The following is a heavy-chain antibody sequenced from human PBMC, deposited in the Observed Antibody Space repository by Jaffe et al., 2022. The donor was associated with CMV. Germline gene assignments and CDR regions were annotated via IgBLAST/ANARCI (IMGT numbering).Heavy chain of an antibody. CDR3: ARITVITFGGVIPFDY. CDR1: GFSLSNARMG. J-gene: IGHJ4*02. CDR2: IFSNDEK. V-gene: IGHV2-26*01. D-gene: IGHD3-16*02. Sequence: QVTLKESGPVLVKPTETLTLTCTVSGFSLSNARMGVSWIRQPPGKALEWLAHIFSNDEKSYSTSLKSRLTISKDTSKSQVVLTMTNMDPVDTATYYCARITVITFGGVIPFDYWGQGTLVTVSS.